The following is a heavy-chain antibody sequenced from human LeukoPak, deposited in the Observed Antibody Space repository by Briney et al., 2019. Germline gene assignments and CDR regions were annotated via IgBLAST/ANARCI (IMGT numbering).Heavy chain of an antibody. CDR3: ARERFGFGELFWNY. V-gene: IGHV4-38-2*02. CDR2: IYHSGST. Sequence: SETLSLTCTVSGYSISSGYYWGWIRQPPGKGLEWIGSIYHSGSTYYNPSLKSRVTISVDTSKNQFSLKLSSVTAADTAVYYCARERFGFGELFWNYWGQGTLVTVSS. J-gene: IGHJ4*02. D-gene: IGHD3-10*01. CDR1: GYSISSGYY.